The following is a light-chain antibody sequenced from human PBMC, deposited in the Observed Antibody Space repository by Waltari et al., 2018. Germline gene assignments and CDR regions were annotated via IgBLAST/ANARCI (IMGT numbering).Light chain of an antibody. CDR1: SSDVGGYDY. CDR3: NSYTTSSTRV. Sequence: QSALTQPASVSGSPGQSITISCTGTSSDVGGYDYVSWYQQHPGNAPKLMIYDVNNRPSGVSSRFSGSKSGNTASLTISGLQAEDEADYYCNSYTTSSTRVFGGGTKLTVL. J-gene: IGLJ3*02. V-gene: IGLV2-14*03. CDR2: DVN.